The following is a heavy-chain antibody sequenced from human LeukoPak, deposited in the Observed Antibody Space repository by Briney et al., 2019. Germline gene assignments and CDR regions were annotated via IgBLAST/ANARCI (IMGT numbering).Heavy chain of an antibody. V-gene: IGHV4-59*01. CDR1: GDSISSSY. D-gene: IGHD6-19*01. J-gene: IGHJ4*02. CDR2: IYFSGST. CDR3: AGGSGWYTF. Sequence: SETLSLTCTVSGDSISSSYWSWIRQPPGKGLEWIAYIYFSGSTNYNPSLKSRVTISVDTSRNQFSLKLRSVTAADTAVYYCAGGSGWYTFWGQGTLVTVSS.